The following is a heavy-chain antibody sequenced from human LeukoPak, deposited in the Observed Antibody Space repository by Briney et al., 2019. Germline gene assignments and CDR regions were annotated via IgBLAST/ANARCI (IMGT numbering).Heavy chain of an antibody. Sequence: GGSLRLSCAASGFTFINYGMHWVRQAPGKGLEWVAFIRYDGSNKYYADSVKGRFTISRDNSKNTLYLQMNSLRAEDTAVYYCAKEASGITIFGVPIIGGDYWGQGTLVTVSS. J-gene: IGHJ4*02. CDR1: GFTFINYG. D-gene: IGHD3-3*01. CDR2: IRYDGSNK. CDR3: AKEASGITIFGVPIIGGDY. V-gene: IGHV3-30*02.